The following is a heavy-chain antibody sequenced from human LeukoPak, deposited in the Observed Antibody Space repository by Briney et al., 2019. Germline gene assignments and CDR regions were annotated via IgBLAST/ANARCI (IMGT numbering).Heavy chain of an antibody. J-gene: IGHJ4*02. V-gene: IGHV3-30*02. CDR2: IRYDGSNK. Sequence: QTGGSLRLSCAASGFTFSSYGMHWVRQAPGKGLEWVAFIRYDGSNKYYADSVKGRFTISRDNSKNTLYLQMNSLRAEDTAVYYCAKDRGYSYGRYFDYWGQGTLVTVSS. CDR1: GFTFSSYG. CDR3: AKDRGYSYGRYFDY. D-gene: IGHD5-18*01.